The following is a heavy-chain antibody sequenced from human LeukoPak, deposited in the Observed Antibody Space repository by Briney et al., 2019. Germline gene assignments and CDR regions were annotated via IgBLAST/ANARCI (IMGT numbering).Heavy chain of an antibody. CDR1: GGSIRSYF. V-gene: IGHV4-59*12. CDR2: IYYSGST. CDR3: VRDRSGYDHLDY. Sequence: SETLSLTCTVSGGSIRSYFWSWIRQPPGKGLEWIGYIYYSGSTNYNPSLKSRVTISVDTSKNQFSLKLSSVTAADTAVYYCVRDRSGYDHLDYWGQGTLVTVSS. D-gene: IGHD5-12*01. J-gene: IGHJ4*02.